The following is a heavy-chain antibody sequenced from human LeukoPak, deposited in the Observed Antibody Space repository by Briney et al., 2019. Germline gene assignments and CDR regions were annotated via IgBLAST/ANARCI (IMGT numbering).Heavy chain of an antibody. CDR2: INTNTGNP. Sequence: ASVKVSCKASGYTFTSYAMNWVRQAPGQGLEWMGWINTNTGNPTCAQGFTGRFVFSLDTSVSTAYLQISSLKAEDTAVYYCARFGWLRSSRYYYMDVWGKGTTVTVSS. D-gene: IGHD5-12*01. CDR3: ARFGWLRSSRYYYMDV. V-gene: IGHV7-4-1*02. CDR1: GYTFTSYA. J-gene: IGHJ6*03.